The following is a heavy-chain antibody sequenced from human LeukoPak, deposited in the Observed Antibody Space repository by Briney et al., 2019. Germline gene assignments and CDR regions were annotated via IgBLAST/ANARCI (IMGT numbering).Heavy chain of an antibody. V-gene: IGHV3-21*01. CDR2: ISSSSSYI. J-gene: IGHJ4*02. D-gene: IGHD4-17*01. CDR3: ARDRDYGDYEDPSFADY. Sequence: GGSLRLSCAASGFTFNSYTMNWVRQAPGKGLEWVSSISSSSSYIYYADSVKGRFTISRDNAKNSLYLQMHSLRAEDTAVYYCARDRDYGDYEDPSFADYWGQGTLVTVSS. CDR1: GFTFNSYT.